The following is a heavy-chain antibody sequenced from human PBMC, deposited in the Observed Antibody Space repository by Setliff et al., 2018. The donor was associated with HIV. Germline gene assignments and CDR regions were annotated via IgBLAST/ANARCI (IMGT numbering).Heavy chain of an antibody. D-gene: IGHD3-22*01. Sequence: GGSLRLSCAASGFTFSDYYMSWIRQAPGKGLEWVAFIRNDGSDKHYVDSVKGRFTISRDNSKNTLYLQMNSLRAEDTAVYYCAKGDYYDTTYDAFDIWGQGTMVTVSS. V-gene: IGHV3-30*02. J-gene: IGHJ3*02. CDR2: IRNDGSDK. CDR1: GFTFSDYY. CDR3: AKGDYYDTTYDAFDI.